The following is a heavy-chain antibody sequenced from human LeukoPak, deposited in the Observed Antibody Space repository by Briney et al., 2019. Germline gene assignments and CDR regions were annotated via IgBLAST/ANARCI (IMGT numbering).Heavy chain of an antibody. D-gene: IGHD3-9*01. J-gene: IGHJ2*01. CDR2: IYHSGST. CDR3: ARQYIDILTGYHRGELYWYFDL. Sequence: SETLSLTCTVSGYSISSGYYWGWIRQPPGQGLEWIGSIYHSGSTYYNPSLKSRVTISVDTSKNQFSLKLSSVTAADTAVYYCARQYIDILTGYHRGELYWYFDLWGRGTLVTVSS. CDR1: GYSISSGYY. V-gene: IGHV4-38-2*02.